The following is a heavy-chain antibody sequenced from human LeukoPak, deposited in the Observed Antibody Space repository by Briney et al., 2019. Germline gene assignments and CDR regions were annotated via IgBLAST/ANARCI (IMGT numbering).Heavy chain of an antibody. CDR2: MSPNSGNT. CDR3: ARGFYGSGERYYYYYMDV. Sequence: ASVKVSCKASGYTFTSYDINRVRQATGQGLEWMGWMSPNSGNTGYAQKFQGRVTMTRNTSISTAYMELSSLRSEDTAVYYCARGFYGSGERYYYYYMDVWGKGTTVTVSS. D-gene: IGHD3-10*01. CDR1: GYTFTSYD. V-gene: IGHV1-8*01. J-gene: IGHJ6*03.